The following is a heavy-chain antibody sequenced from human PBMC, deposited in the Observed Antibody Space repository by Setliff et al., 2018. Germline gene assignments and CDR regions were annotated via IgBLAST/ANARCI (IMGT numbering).Heavy chain of an antibody. D-gene: IGHD5-18*01. CDR2: IYFSGST. V-gene: IGHV4-39*01. Sequence: SETLSLTCTVSGGAIGNNIYYWGWIRRPPGKGLEWIGSIYFSGSTYYNPSLKSRVSMSVDSSKNQFSLKLNSVTAADTAVYYCAGGGGWIQLFDYWGLGTQVTV. CDR3: AGGGGWIQLFDY. CDR1: GGAIGNNIYY. J-gene: IGHJ4*02.